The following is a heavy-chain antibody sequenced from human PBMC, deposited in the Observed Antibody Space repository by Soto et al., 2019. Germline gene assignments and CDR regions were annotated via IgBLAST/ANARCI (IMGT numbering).Heavy chain of an antibody. D-gene: IGHD6-19*01. CDR2: IYYGGNS. CDR3: ATTIYSSAWSRDF. J-gene: IGHJ4*02. V-gene: IGHV4-39*01. CDR1: GYSLSSSHYY. Sequence: PSETLSLTCTIFGYSLSSSHYYRAWIRPPPGRGLEWIGSIYYGGNSYYNPSLKSRVTISADLSKNQFSLNLNSVTAADTAVYYCATTIYSSAWSRDFWGQGTLVTVS.